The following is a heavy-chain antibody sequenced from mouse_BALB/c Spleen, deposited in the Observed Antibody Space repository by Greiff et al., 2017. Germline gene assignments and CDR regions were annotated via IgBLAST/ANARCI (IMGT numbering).Heavy chain of an antibody. Sequence: VQLQQSGAELVRPGALVKLSCKASGFNIKDYYMHWVKQRPEQGLEWIGWIDPENGNTIYDPKFQGKASITADTSSNTAYLQLSSLTSEDTAVYYGARNHYGSSYWYFDVWGAGTTVTVSA. D-gene: IGHD1-1*01. J-gene: IGHJ1*01. V-gene: IGHV14-1*02. CDR3: ARNHYGSSYWYFDV. CDR1: GFNIKDYY. CDR2: IDPENGNT.